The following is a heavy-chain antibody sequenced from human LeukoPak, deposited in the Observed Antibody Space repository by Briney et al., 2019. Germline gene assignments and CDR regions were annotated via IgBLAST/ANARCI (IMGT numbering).Heavy chain of an antibody. CDR1: GFTFSSYS. J-gene: IGHJ4*02. D-gene: IGHD3-9*01. V-gene: IGHV3-21*01. Sequence: GGSLRLSCAASGFTFSSYSMNWVRQAPGKGLEWVSSISSSSSYIYYADSVKGRFTISRDNAKNSLYLQMNSLRAEDTAVYYCARGGVWASDWVPDYWGQGTLVTVSS. CDR3: ARGGVWASDWVPDY. CDR2: ISSSSSYI.